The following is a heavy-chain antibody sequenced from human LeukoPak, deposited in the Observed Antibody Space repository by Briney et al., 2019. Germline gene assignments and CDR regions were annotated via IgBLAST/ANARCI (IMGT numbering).Heavy chain of an antibody. J-gene: IGHJ4*02. CDR2: ISGSGGST. CDR1: GFTFSSYD. Sequence: GGSLRLSCAVSGFTFSSYDMSWVRQAPGKGLEWVSGISGSGGSTYYADSVKGRFTISRDTSKNALYLQMNSLRVEYTAVYYCAKVGQNYDISTYYFDYWGQGTLVTVSS. V-gene: IGHV3-23*01. D-gene: IGHD3-9*01. CDR3: AKVGQNYDISTYYFDY.